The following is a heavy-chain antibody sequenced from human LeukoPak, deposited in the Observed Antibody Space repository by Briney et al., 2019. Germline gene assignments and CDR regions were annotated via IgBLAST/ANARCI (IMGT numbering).Heavy chain of an antibody. J-gene: IGHJ4*02. Sequence: PGGSLRLSCAASGFTFSSYAMGWVRQAPGKGLEWVSAISGSGGSTYYADSVKGRFTISRDNSKNTLYLQMNSLRAEDTAVYYCAKDLGFTYYYGSGSYYNRPFDYWGQGTLVTVSS. V-gene: IGHV3-23*01. CDR3: AKDLGFTYYYGSGSYYNRPFDY. D-gene: IGHD3-10*01. CDR1: GFTFSSYA. CDR2: ISGSGGST.